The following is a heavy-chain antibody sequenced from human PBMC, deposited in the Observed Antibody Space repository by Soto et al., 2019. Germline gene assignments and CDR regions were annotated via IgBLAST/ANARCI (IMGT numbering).Heavy chain of an antibody. J-gene: IGHJ6*02. CDR2: ISYDGTAK. CDR1: GFYFSDHG. V-gene: IGHV3-33*03. Sequence: RRRSCAASGFYFSDHGMHWVRQAPGEGLEWVTVISYDGTAKYYKESVKGRFTTSRDNSKKTLYLQIDSLRVEDTAVYYCAKDEGRFLRNYFNYGIDVWGLGTTVTVSS. CDR3: AKDEGRFLRNYFNYGIDV. D-gene: IGHD3-3*01.